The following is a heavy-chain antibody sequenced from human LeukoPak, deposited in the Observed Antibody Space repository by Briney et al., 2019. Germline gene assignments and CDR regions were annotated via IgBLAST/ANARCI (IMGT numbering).Heavy chain of an antibody. D-gene: IGHD3-22*01. CDR3: ASPSLRGTMIVVAPKGDAFDI. CDR1: GGTFSSYT. Sequence: GASVKVSCKASGGTFSSYTISWVRQAPGQGLEWMGRIIPILGIANYAQKFQGRVTITADKSTSTAYMELSSLRSEDTAVYYCASPSLRGTMIVVAPKGDAFDIWGQGTMVTVSS. J-gene: IGHJ3*02. V-gene: IGHV1-69*02. CDR2: IIPILGIA.